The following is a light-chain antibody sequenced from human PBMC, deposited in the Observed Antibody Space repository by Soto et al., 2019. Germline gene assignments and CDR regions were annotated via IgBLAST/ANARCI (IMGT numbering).Light chain of an antibody. V-gene: IGKV3D-15*02. CDR2: GAS. Sequence: IVMTQSPATLSVSPWERATLSCRASQSVSSNLAWYQQKPGQAPRLLISGASTRAAGISDRFRGSGSGTEFTLTISSLQSEDFAVYYCQQYGSSPVTFGQGTRLEIK. CDR3: QQYGSSPVT. CDR1: QSVSSN. J-gene: IGKJ5*01.